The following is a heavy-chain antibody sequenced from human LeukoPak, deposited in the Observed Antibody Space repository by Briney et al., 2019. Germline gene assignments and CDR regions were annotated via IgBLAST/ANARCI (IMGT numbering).Heavy chain of an antibody. CDR3: ARRRSYPNN. D-gene: IGHD1/OR15-1a*01. CDR2: IYYSGST. CDR1: GGSLSGSLYS. J-gene: IGHJ4*02. V-gene: IGHV4-39*01. Sequence: PSETLSLTCAVSGGSLSGSLYSWGWIPQPPGKGREWIGSIYYSGSTYYNPSLKSRVTISVDTSKNQISLKQISVTAANTIVHYCARRRSYPNNRGQGTLLTSSS.